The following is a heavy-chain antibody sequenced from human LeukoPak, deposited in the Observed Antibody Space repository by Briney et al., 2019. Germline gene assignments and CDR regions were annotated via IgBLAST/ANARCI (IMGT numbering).Heavy chain of an antibody. CDR2: INPNSGGT. D-gene: IGHD6-6*01. CDR1: GYTFTGYY. V-gene: IGHV1-2*02. J-gene: IGHJ4*02. CDR3: ARPRGYSSLDFDY. Sequence: ASVKVSCKASGYTFTGYYMHWVRQAPGQGLEWMGWINPNSGGTNYAQKFQGRVTMTRDTSISTAYMELSRLRSDDTAVYYCARPRGYSSLDFDYWGQGTLVTVSS.